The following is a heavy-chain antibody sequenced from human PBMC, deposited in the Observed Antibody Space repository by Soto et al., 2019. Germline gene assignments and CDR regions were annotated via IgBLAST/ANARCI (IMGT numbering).Heavy chain of an antibody. CDR2: ISGSGGTT. V-gene: IGHV3-23*01. Sequence: GGSLRLSCSASGFTFSSYAMSWVRQAPGKGLEWVSAISGSGGTTYYADSVKGRFTISRENSKNTLYLQMNSLRAEDTVVYYCAKGYSTSFAYWGQGTLVTVSS. CDR1: GFTFSSYA. D-gene: IGHD6-6*01. J-gene: IGHJ4*02. CDR3: AKGYSTSFAY.